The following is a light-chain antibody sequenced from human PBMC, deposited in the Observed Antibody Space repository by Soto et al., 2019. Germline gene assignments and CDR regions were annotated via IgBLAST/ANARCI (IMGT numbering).Light chain of an antibody. J-gene: IGLJ1*01. CDR3: AAWDDSLNGYV. CDR2: SNN. V-gene: IGLV1-44*01. Sequence: QPVLTQPPSASGTPGQRVTISCSGSSSSIGSNTVNWYQQLPGTAPKLLIYSNNQRPSGVPDRCSGSKSGTSASLAISGLQSEDEADYYCAAWDDSLNGYVFGTGTKVTVL. CDR1: SSSIGSNT.